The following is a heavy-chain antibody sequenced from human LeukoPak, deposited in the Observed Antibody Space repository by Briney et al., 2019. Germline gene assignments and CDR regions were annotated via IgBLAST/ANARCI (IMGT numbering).Heavy chain of an antibody. V-gene: IGHV3-74*01. Sequence: GGSLRLSCAASGFTFSNNWMHWVRQPPGKGLVWVSRINNDGTETTYADSVRGRFTISRDNAKNKLYLQMNSLKTEDTAVYYCARIIGYSNQFAYWGQGTLVTVSS. D-gene: IGHD5-18*01. CDR1: GFTFSNNW. J-gene: IGHJ4*02. CDR3: ARIIGYSNQFAY. CDR2: INNDGTET.